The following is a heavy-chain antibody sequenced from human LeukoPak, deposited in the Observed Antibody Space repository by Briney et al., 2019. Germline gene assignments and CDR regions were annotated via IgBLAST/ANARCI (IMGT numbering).Heavy chain of an antibody. J-gene: IGHJ4*02. CDR1: GYTFTGYY. Sequence: GASVKVSCKASGYTFTGYYMHWVRQAPGQGLEWMGWINPNSGGTNYAQKFQGRVTMTRDTSISTAYMELSRLRSDDTAVYYSASESGYSYGYVPFDYWGQGTLVTVSS. CDR3: ASESGYSYGYVPFDY. D-gene: IGHD5-18*01. CDR2: INPNSGGT. V-gene: IGHV1-2*02.